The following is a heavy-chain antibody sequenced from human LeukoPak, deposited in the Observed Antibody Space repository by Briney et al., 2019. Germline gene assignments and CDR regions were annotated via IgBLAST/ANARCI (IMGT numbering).Heavy chain of an antibody. J-gene: IGHJ6*03. CDR1: GLTFSNFG. Sequence: GGSLRLSCVASGLTFSNFGMSWVRQAPGKGLEWVSAISGSGDSTYYADSVKGRFTISGDNSKNTLYLQMNSLRAEDTAVYYCAREYMDVWGKGTTVTISS. CDR2: ISGSGDST. V-gene: IGHV3-23*01. CDR3: AREYMDV.